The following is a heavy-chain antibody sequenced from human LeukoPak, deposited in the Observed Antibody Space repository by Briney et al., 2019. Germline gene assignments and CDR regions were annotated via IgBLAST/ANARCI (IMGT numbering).Heavy chain of an antibody. CDR1: GYTFADSY. Sequence: GASVKVSCKTSGYTFADSYMHWVRQAPGQGLEWMGWIYPNSGATNYAQKFQGRVTMTRDTSISTAYMELSRLRSDDTAVYYCATGGVIAAAATFDPWGQGTLVTVSS. CDR3: ATGGVIAAAATFDP. CDR2: IYPNSGAT. V-gene: IGHV1-2*02. J-gene: IGHJ5*02. D-gene: IGHD6-13*01.